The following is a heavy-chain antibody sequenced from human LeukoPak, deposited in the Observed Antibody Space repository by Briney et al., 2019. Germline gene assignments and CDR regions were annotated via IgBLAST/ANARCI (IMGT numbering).Heavy chain of an antibody. CDR3: ARDVMFNY. Sequence: ASVKVSCKASGYTFTGYYIYWVRQAPGQGLEWMGWINPMNGGTSYSQKFQGRVTMTRDTSISTVYMELNRLTSDDTAVYYCARDVMFNYWGQGTLVTVSS. CDR1: GYTFTGYY. J-gene: IGHJ4*02. CDR2: INPMNGGT. V-gene: IGHV1-2*02.